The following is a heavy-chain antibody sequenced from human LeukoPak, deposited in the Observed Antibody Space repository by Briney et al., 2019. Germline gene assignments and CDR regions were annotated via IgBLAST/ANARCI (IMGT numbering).Heavy chain of an antibody. CDR2: ISGSGGST. Sequence: GGSLRLSCAASGFSLSSYSMNWVRQAPGKGLEWVSAISGSGGSTYYADSVKGRLTFSRDNSKNTVYLQMNSLRVEDTAVYYCAKGYGPDYYYGMDVWGQGTTVTVSS. D-gene: IGHD2-15*01. CDR3: AKGYGPDYYYGMDV. J-gene: IGHJ6*02. CDR1: GFSLSSYS. V-gene: IGHV3-23*01.